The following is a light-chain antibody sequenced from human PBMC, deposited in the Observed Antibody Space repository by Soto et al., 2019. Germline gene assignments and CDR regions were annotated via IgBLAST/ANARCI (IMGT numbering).Light chain of an antibody. J-gene: IGKJ1*01. CDR1: QSIRSSSNY. V-gene: IGKV3-20*01. CDR3: QQYDSSPLT. CDR2: GAS. Sequence: ELVLTQSPGTLSLSPGEGATLSCRASQSIRSSSNYLAWYQHKPGQAPRLLIYGASNRATGVPDRFSGSGSGTDFTLTISRLEPEDSAVYYCQQYDSSPLTFGQGTKVDIK.